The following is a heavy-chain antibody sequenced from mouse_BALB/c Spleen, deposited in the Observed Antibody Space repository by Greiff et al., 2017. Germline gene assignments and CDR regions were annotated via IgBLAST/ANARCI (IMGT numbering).Heavy chain of an antibody. CDR1: GFTFSSYT. V-gene: IGHV5-12-2*01. Sequence: EVQGVESGGDLVKPGGSLKLSCAASGFTFSSYTMSWVRQTPEKRLEWVAYISNGGGSTYYPDTVKGRFTISRDNAKNTLYLQMSSLKSEDTAMYYCARHLYYGSSYYAMDYWGQGTSVTVSS. CDR3: ARHLYYGSSYYAMDY. CDR2: ISNGGGST. J-gene: IGHJ4*01. D-gene: IGHD1-1*01.